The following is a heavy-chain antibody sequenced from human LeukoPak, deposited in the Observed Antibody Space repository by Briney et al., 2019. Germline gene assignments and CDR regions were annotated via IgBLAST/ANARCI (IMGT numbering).Heavy chain of an antibody. J-gene: IGHJ3*02. V-gene: IGHV4-61*02. Sequence: SETLSLTCTVSGGSISSGSYYWSWIRQPAGKGLEWIGRIYTSGSTNYNPSLKSRVTISVDTSKNQFSLKLSSVTAADTAVYYCARPRGDSDAFDIWGQGTMVTVSS. CDR1: GGSISSGSYY. CDR3: ARPRGDSDAFDI. CDR2: IYTSGST. D-gene: IGHD2-21*02.